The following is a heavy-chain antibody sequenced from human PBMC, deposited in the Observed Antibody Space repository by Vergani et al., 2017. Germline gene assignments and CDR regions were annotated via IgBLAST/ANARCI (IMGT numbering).Heavy chain of an antibody. V-gene: IGHV3-23*01. CDR2: ISGSGGST. Sequence: EVQLLESGGGLVQPGGSLRLSCAASGFTFSSCAMSWVRQAPGKGLEWVSAISGSGGSTYYADSVKGRFTISRDNSKNTLYLQMNSLRAEDTAGYYCAKVLHYSDSSGYYYVGGGDYWGQGTLVTVSS. J-gene: IGHJ4*02. D-gene: IGHD3-22*01. CDR3: AKVLHYSDSSGYYYVGGGDY. CDR1: GFTFSSCA.